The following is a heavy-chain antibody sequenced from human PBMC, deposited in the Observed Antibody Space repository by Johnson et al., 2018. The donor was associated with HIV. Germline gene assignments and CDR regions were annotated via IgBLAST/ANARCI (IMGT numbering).Heavy chain of an antibody. CDR3: AREGEGYSSSWYDAFDI. D-gene: IGHD6-13*01. V-gene: IGHV3-30*02. J-gene: IGHJ3*02. CDR1: GFTFSDYY. CDR2: IRYDGSNK. Sequence: QVQLVESGGGLVKPGGSLRLSCAASGFTFSDYYMSWIRQAPGKGLEWVAFIRYDGSNKYYADSVRGRFTISRDNSTNTLYLQMNSLRAEDTAVYYCAREGEGYSSSWYDAFDIWGQGTMVTVSS.